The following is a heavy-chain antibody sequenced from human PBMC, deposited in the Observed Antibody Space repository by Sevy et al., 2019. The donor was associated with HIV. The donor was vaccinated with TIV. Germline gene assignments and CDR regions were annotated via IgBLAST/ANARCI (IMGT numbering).Heavy chain of an antibody. J-gene: IGHJ4*02. CDR2: INHSGST. CDR1: GGSFSGYY. D-gene: IGHD3-10*01. CDR3: AREGSFGSGSFHTYDY. V-gene: IGHV4-34*01. Sequence: SETLSLTCAVYGGSFSGYYWSWIRQPPGKGLEWIGEINHSGSTNYNPSLKSRVTISVDTSKNQFSLKLSSVTAADTAVYYCAREGSFGSGSFHTYDYWGQGTLVTVSS.